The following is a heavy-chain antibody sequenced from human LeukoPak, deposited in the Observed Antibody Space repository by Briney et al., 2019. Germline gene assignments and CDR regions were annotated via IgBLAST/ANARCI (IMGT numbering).Heavy chain of an antibody. Sequence: PGGSLRLSCTASGFPFSNYAMNWVRQTPGKGLEWVALISIDGGKIYYADSVKGRFTISRDNSKNTLFLQMNTLTVEDTAVYYCARNPAKGAATYFDYWGQGTLVTVSS. J-gene: IGHJ4*02. CDR2: ISIDGGKI. V-gene: IGHV3-30*04. CDR3: ARNPAKGAATYFDY. CDR1: GFPFSNYA. D-gene: IGHD2-15*01.